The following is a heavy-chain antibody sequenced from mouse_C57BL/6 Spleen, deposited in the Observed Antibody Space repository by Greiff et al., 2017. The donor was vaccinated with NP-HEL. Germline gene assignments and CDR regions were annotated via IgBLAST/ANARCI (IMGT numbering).Heavy chain of an antibody. J-gene: IGHJ2*01. CDR3: TRPETAQANLSCYFDY. V-gene: IGHV1-15*01. D-gene: IGHD3-2*02. CDR1: GYTFTDYE. CDR2: IDPETGGT. Sequence: VQLQQSGAELVRPGASVTLSCKASGYTFTDYEMHWVKQTPVHGLEWIGAIDPETGGTAYNQKFKGKAILTADKSSSTAYMELRRLTSEDSAVYYCTRPETAQANLSCYFDYWGQGTTLTVSS.